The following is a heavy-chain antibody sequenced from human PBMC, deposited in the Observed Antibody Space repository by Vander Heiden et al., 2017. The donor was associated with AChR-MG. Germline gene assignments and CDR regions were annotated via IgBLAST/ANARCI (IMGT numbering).Heavy chain of an antibody. D-gene: IGHD3-22*01. V-gene: IGHV4-39*01. CDR3: GRHGGRRANMIVVVTIFGY. CDR1: GGSISSSSYY. CDR2: IFFSGGT. Sequence: QLQLQESGPGLVKPSETLSLTCTVSGGSISSSSYYWGWIRQPPGKGLEWIGGIFFSGGTYYHPSLKGRVTISVDTSQNQFSLKLGSVTGGGTAVYYCGRHGGRRANMIVVVTIFGYWGQGTLVTRSS. J-gene: IGHJ4*02.